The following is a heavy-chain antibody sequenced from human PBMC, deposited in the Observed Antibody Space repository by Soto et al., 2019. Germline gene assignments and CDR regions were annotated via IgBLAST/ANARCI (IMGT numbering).Heavy chain of an antibody. CDR1: GGSISSGGYY. Sequence: QVQLQESGPGLVKPSQTLSLTCTVSGGSISSGGYYWSWIRQHPGKGLEWIGYIYYSGSTYYNPSLKSRVTISVDTSKNQFSLKLSSVIAADTAVYYCAREWVDVYPYNWFDPWGQGTLVTVSS. J-gene: IGHJ5*02. V-gene: IGHV4-31*03. D-gene: IGHD1-26*01. CDR3: AREWVDVYPYNWFDP. CDR2: IYYSGST.